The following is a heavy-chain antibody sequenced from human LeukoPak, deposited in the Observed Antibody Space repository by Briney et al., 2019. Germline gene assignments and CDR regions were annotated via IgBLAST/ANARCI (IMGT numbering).Heavy chain of an antibody. CDR2: IKQGGNEK. CDR1: GFMFSDYY. D-gene: IGHD2-15*01. V-gene: IGHV3-7*01. CDR3: ARESRLGYWSGGSCDYQDDAFDI. J-gene: IGHJ3*02. Sequence: PGGSLRLSCAASGFMFSDYYMTWVRQAPGKGLEWVANIKQGGNEKFYVDSVKGRFTISRDNAKNSLYLQMNSLTAEDTAVYYCARESRLGYWSGGSCDYQDDAFDIWGQGTMVTVSS.